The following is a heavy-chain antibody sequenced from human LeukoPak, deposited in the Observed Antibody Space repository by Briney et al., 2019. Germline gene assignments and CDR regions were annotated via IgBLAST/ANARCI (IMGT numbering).Heavy chain of an antibody. CDR3: AGSPGYCSSTSCSYFDY. CDR2: INYGGST. Sequence: SETLSLTCTVSGGSISSSGYYWGWIRQPPGTGLEWIGSINYGGSTYYNPSLKSRVIISVDTSKNQFSLKLSSVTAADTAVYYCAGSPGYCSSTSCSYFDYWGQGTLVTVSS. CDR1: GGSISSSGYY. J-gene: IGHJ4*02. D-gene: IGHD2-2*01. V-gene: IGHV4-39*07.